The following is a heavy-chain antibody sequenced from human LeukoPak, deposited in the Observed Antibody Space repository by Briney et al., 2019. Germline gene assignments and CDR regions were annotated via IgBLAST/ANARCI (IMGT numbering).Heavy chain of an antibody. CDR1: GFTFSSYS. CDR3: AKGPEWEPMDWFDP. J-gene: IGHJ5*02. Sequence: PGGSLRLSCAASGFTFSSYSMNWVRQAPGKGLEWVSAISGSGGSTYYADSVKGRFTISRDNSKNTLYLQMNSLRAEDTAVYYCAKGPEWEPMDWFDPWGQGTLVTVSS. V-gene: IGHV3-23*01. CDR2: ISGSGGST. D-gene: IGHD1-26*01.